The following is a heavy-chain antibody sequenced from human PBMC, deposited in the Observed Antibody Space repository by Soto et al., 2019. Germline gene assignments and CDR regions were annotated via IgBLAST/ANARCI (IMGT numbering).Heavy chain of an antibody. V-gene: IGHV3-30*18. J-gene: IGHJ4*02. CDR1: GFTFSSYG. D-gene: IGHD5-18*01. Sequence: GGSLRLSCAASGFTFSSYGMHWVRQAPGKGLEWVAVISYDGSNKYYADSVKGRFTISRDNSKNTLYLQMNSLRAEDTAVYYCAKDTAMVSIDYWGQGTLVTVSS. CDR2: ISYDGSNK. CDR3: AKDTAMVSIDY.